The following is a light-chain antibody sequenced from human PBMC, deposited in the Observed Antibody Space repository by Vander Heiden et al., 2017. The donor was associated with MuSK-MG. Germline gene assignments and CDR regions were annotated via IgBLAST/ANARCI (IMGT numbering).Light chain of an antibody. J-gene: IGKJ5*01. CDR1: QSISSY. Sequence: DIQMTQSPSSLSASVGDRVTITCRASQSISSYLNWYQQKPGKAPKLLIYAASSLQSGVPSRFSGSAPGTDFTLTISSLQPEDFATYYCQQCYTAPGVTFGPWTRLEI. CDR2: AAS. V-gene: IGKV1-39*01. CDR3: QQCYTAPGVT.